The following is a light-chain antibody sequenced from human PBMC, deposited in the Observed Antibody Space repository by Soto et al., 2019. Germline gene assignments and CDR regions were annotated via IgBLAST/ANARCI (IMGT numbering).Light chain of an antibody. CDR2: DAS. Sequence: DIQMTQSPSVMSASVGDRVTITCRASQSINKYLSCYQQKPGKAPKVLSYDASNLQSGVPSRFSGSGSGTDFTLTISSLQPADFATYSCQQSYSTRWTFGQGTKVDI. CDR1: QSINKY. CDR3: QQSYSTRWT. J-gene: IGKJ1*01. V-gene: IGKV1-39*01.